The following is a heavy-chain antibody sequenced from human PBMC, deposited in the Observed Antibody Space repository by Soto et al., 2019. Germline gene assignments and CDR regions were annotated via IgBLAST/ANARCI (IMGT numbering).Heavy chain of an antibody. V-gene: IGHV1-69*13. J-gene: IGHJ6*02. Sequence: ASVKVSCKASGGTFSSYAISWVRQAPGQGLEWMGGIIPIFGTANYAQKFQGRVTITADESTSTAYMELSSLRSEDTAVYYCARAKVDDFWSGYYTGYYYYGMDVWGQGTTVTVSS. CDR2: IIPIFGTA. D-gene: IGHD3-3*01. CDR1: GGTFSSYA. CDR3: ARAKVDDFWSGYYTGYYYYGMDV.